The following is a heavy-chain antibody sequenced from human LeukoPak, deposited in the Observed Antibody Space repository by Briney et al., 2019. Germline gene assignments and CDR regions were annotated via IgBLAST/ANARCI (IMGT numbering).Heavy chain of an antibody. CDR3: ARVKKVQQLDHDAFDI. V-gene: IGHV4-39*07. D-gene: IGHD6-13*01. J-gene: IGHJ3*02. CDR2: IYYSGST. Sequence: TSETLSLTCTVSGGSISSSSYYWGWIRQPPGKGLEWIGSIYYSGSTYYNPSLKSRVTISVDTSKNQFSLKLSSVTAADTAVYYCARVKKVQQLDHDAFDIWGQGTMVTVSS. CDR1: GGSISSSSYY.